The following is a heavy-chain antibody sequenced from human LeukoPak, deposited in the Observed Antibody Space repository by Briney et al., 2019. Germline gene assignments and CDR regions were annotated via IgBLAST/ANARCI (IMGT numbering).Heavy chain of an antibody. CDR1: GFTFSSYG. J-gene: IGHJ3*02. CDR2: IRYDGSNK. D-gene: IGHD2-15*01. V-gene: IGHV3-30*02. CDR3: AKEQVVVAAGDAFDI. Sequence: GGSLRLSCAASGFTFSSYGMHWVRQAPGKGLEWVAFIRYDGSNKYYADSVKGRFTISRDNSKNTLYLQMNSLRAEDTAVYYCAKEQVVVAAGDAFDIWGQGTMVTVSS.